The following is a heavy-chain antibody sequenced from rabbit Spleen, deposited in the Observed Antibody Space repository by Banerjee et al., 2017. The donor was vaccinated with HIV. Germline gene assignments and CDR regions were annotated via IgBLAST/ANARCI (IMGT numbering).Heavy chain of an antibody. CDR3: ARDLVVAIGWNFNL. J-gene: IGHJ4*01. Sequence: QEQLVESGGGLVKPEGSLTLTRKASGFSFSDRDVMCWVRQAPGKGLQWIACINTATGKAVYATWAKGRFTISRTSSTTVTLQMTSLTAADTATYFCARDLVVAIGWNFNLWGQGTLVTVS. V-gene: IGHV1S45*01. CDR2: INTATGKA. CDR1: GFSFSDRDV. D-gene: IGHD3-3*01.